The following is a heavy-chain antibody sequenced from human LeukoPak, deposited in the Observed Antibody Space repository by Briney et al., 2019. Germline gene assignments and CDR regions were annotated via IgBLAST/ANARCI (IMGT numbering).Heavy chain of an antibody. J-gene: IGHJ1*01. Sequence: SETLSLTCTVSGGSFSSGSYYWSWIRQPPGKGLEWIVYIYYSGSTNYNPSPKSRVTISVDTSKNQFSLKLSSVTAADTAVYYCARGQQWLGAEYFQHWGQGTLVTVSS. CDR1: GGSFSSGSYY. V-gene: IGHV4-61*01. CDR3: ARGQQWLGAEYFQH. CDR2: IYYSGST. D-gene: IGHD6-19*01.